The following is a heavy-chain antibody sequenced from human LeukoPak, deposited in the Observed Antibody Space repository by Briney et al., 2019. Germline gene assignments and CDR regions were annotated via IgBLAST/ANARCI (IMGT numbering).Heavy chain of an antibody. J-gene: IGHJ4*02. Sequence: GASVKVSCKASGYTFTDYYINWVRQAPGQGLEWMGWMSPDSGDTGYAHKFQGRVTITRNTSITTAYMELRSLTFEDTAVYYCARGRDDFWSGYWTSWWDNDYWGQGTLVTVSS. CDR2: MSPDSGDT. V-gene: IGHV1-8*03. CDR1: GYTFTDYY. CDR3: ARGRDDFWSGYWTSWWDNDY. D-gene: IGHD3-3*01.